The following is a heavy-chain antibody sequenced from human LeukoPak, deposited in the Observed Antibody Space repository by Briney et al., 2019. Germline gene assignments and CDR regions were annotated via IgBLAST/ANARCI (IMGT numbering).Heavy chain of an antibody. J-gene: IGHJ3*02. Sequence: GGSLRLSCAAPGFTFSSYWMHWVRQAPGKGLVWVSRINSDGSSTSYADSVKGRFTISRDNAKNTLYLQMNSLRAEDTAVYYCARDGDILTGYYRYGPSDAFDIRGQGTMVTVSS. D-gene: IGHD3-9*01. CDR2: INSDGSST. CDR3: ARDGDILTGYYRYGPSDAFDI. V-gene: IGHV3-74*01. CDR1: GFTFSSYW.